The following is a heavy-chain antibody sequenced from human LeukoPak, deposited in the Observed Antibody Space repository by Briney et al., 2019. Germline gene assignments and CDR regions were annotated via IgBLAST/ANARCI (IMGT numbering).Heavy chain of an antibody. D-gene: IGHD2-2*01. CDR2: INPNSGGT. CDR1: GYTFTGYY. V-gene: IGHV1-2*02. CDR3: ARVDIVVVPAAIQLWWAFDY. Sequence: GASVKVSCKASGYTFTGYYMHWVRQAPGRGLEWMGWINPNSGGTNYAQKFQGRVTMTRDTSISTAYMELSRLRSDDTAVYYCARVDIVVVPAAIQLWWAFDYWGQGTLVTVSS. J-gene: IGHJ4*02.